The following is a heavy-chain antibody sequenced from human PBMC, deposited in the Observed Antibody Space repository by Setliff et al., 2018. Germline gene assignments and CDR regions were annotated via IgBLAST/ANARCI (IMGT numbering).Heavy chain of an antibody. CDR1: GFTFSAYG. D-gene: IGHD1-1*01. Sequence: GGSLRLSCVASGFTFSAYGMSWVRQAPGKGLEWVSSVYNGNDETNYAGSVKGRFTISRDNAKNTLYLQMNSLRAEDTAVYYCARDREGDGNYYMDVWGKGTTVTVSS. CDR2: VYNGNDET. V-gene: IGHV3-74*01. J-gene: IGHJ6*03. CDR3: ARDREGDGNYYMDV.